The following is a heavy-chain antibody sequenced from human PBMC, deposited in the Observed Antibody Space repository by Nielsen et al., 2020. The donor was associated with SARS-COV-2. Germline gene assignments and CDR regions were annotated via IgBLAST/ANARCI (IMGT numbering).Heavy chain of an antibody. V-gene: IGHV4-34*01. CDR2: INHSGST. D-gene: IGHD3-10*01. CDR1: GGSFSGYY. Sequence: SETLSLTCAVYGGSFSGYYWSWIRQPPGKGLDWIGEINHSGSTNYNPSLKSRVTIPGDTSKNQFSLKLNSVTAADTAVYYCVRGGSYYDYWGQGSLVTVSS. J-gene: IGHJ4*02. CDR3: VRGGSYYDY.